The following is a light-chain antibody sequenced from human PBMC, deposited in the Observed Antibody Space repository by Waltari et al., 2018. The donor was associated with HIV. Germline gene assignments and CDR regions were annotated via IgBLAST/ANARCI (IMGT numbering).Light chain of an antibody. CDR1: QNIGTK. CDR2: EAS. Sequence: DIHMAPSPPTPTVLVGERFPMSCRASQNIGTKLAWYQQRPGRAPTLILYEASTTVTGVPSRFSGSGSGTQFTLTIASLQPDDFADYFCQQYGTCCSFGGGTMLEV. CDR3: QQYGTCCS. V-gene: IGKV1-5*03. J-gene: IGKJ2*02.